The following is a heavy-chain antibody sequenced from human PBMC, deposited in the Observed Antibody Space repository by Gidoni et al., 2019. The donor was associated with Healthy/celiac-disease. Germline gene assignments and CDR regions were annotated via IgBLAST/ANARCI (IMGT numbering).Heavy chain of an antibody. CDR1: GGYISSSSYY. J-gene: IGHJ3*02. CDR3: ATTEPDIVVVVAADDAFDI. Sequence: QLQLLESGPGLVKPTETLSLTCTVSGGYISSSSYYWGWIRQPPGTGLEWIGSIYYSGSTYYNPSLKSRVTISVDTSKNQFSLKLSSVTAADTAVYYCATTEPDIVVVVAADDAFDIWGQGTMVTVSS. D-gene: IGHD2-15*01. V-gene: IGHV4-39*01. CDR2: IYYSGST.